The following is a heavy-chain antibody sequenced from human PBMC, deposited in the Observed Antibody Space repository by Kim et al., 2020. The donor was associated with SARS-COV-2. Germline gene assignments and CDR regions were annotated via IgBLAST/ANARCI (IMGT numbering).Heavy chain of an antibody. CDR2: IKQDGSEK. CDR3: AREPHYDILTGYYIPFDY. D-gene: IGHD3-9*01. CDR1: GFTFSSYW. V-gene: IGHV3-7*03. Sequence: GGSLRLSCAASGFTFSSYWMSWVRQAPGKGLEWVANIKQDGSEKYYVDSVKGRFTISRDNAKNSLYLQMNSLRAEDTAVYYCAREPHYDILTGYYIPFDYWGQGTLVTVSS. J-gene: IGHJ4*02.